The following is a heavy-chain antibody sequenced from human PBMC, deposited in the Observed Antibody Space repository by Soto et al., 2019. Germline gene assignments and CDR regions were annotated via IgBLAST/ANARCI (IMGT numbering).Heavy chain of an antibody. D-gene: IGHD2-2*01. Sequence: GGSLRLSCAASGFTFSSYAMSWVRQAPGKGLEWVSAISGSGGSTYYADSVKGRFTISRDNSKNTLYLQMNSLRAEDTAVYYCAKAYIVVVPAAPDAFDIWGQGTMVTVSS. V-gene: IGHV3-23*01. J-gene: IGHJ3*02. CDR3: AKAYIVVVPAAPDAFDI. CDR1: GFTFSSYA. CDR2: ISGSGGST.